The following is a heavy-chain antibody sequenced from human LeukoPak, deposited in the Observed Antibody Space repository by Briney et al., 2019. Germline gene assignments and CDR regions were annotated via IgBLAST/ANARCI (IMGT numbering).Heavy chain of an antibody. CDR1: GFTFNSYT. V-gene: IGHV3-21*01. CDR3: ARDPTSSWETAFDI. D-gene: IGHD1-26*01. CDR2: IDSSSSYI. Sequence: GGSLRLSCAASGFTFNSYTLNWVRQAPGKGLEWVSPIDSSSSYIYYADSVKGRFTISRDNAKNSLYLQMNSLRAEDTAVYYCARDPTSSWETAFDIWGQGTMVTVSS. J-gene: IGHJ3*02.